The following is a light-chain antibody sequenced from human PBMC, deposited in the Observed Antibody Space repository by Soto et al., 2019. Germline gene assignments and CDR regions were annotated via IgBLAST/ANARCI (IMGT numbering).Light chain of an antibody. V-gene: IGLV2-14*01. CDR3: SSYPPSYLYL. J-gene: IGLJ1*01. CDR1: GRDIGAYDY. Sequence: SVLTQPASVLASPGQSITISCTGSGRDIGAYDYVSWYQQHPGKALKLLIYGVKNRPSGVSYRFSASKSAFTASLTISGLQAEDEAHYYCSSYPPSYLYLFGPGTKVTVL. CDR2: GVK.